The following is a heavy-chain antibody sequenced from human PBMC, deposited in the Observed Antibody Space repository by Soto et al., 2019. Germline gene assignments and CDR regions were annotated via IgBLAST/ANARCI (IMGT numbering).Heavy chain of an antibody. CDR1: GFTVSDNY. CDR2: LYSHGHT. V-gene: IGHV3-53*01. D-gene: IGHD6-19*01. CDR3: ARGRGNGWFYLDS. J-gene: IGHJ4*02. Sequence: GGSLRLSCAASGFTVSDNYMSWVRRAPGKGLEWVSVLYSHGHTYYAESVKGRFTISRDNSKNTLYLQMSSLRVEDTAMYYCARGRGNGWFYLDSWGQGTLVTVSS.